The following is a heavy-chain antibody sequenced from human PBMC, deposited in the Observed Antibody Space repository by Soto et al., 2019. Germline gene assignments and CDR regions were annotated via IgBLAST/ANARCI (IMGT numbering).Heavy chain of an antibody. D-gene: IGHD1-26*01. J-gene: IGHJ4*02. CDR2: IIPVFDTP. Sequence: QVQLVQSGAEVKKPGSSVKVSCKASGGTFSNYAISWVRQAPGEGLEWMGGIIPVFDTPNYAQRFQGRVTISADKSTSTSYMELTRLGSDDTAVYFCAGGLFRGSRTLDYWGQGTLVTVSS. CDR3: AGGLFRGSRTLDY. V-gene: IGHV1-69*06. CDR1: GGTFSNYA.